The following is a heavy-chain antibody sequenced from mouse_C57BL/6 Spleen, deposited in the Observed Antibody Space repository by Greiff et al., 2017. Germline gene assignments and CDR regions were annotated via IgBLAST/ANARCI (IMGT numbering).Heavy chain of an antibody. J-gene: IGHJ2*01. CDR3: ASITTVVAPYFDD. Sequence: EVMLVESGGGLVQPGGSLSLSCAASGFTFTDYYMSWVRQPPGQALEWLGFIRNKANGYTTEDSASVQGRFTISRDNTQSILYLQMSALRAEDSATYCCASITTVVAPYFDDWGQGTTLTVSS. CDR1: GFTFTDYY. D-gene: IGHD1-1*01. V-gene: IGHV7-3*01. CDR2: IRNKANGYTT.